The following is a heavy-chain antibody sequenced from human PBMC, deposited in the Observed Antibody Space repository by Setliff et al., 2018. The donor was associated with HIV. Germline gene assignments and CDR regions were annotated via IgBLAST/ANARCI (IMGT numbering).Heavy chain of an antibody. J-gene: IGHJ3*02. CDR3: ARSLVPSGYYYGRHAFDI. V-gene: IGHV4-59*08. CDR2: IYYSGNT. Sequence: PSETLSLTCSVSGASIRGHYWSWIQQSPGKGLEWIGNIYYSGNTNYNPSFKSRVTISVDTSKNQFSLRVNSVTAADTAVYYCARSLVPSGYYYGRHAFDIWGQGTKVTVSS. D-gene: IGHD3-22*01. CDR1: GASIRGHY.